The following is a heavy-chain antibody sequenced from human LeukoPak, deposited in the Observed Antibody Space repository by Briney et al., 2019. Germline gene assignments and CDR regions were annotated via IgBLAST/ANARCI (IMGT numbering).Heavy chain of an antibody. D-gene: IGHD6-19*01. V-gene: IGHV7-4-1*02. J-gene: IGHJ4*02. CDR2: INTNTGNP. CDR3: ARDRTLKRKPGIAVAGAGDAGY. CDR1: GYTFTSYA. Sequence: EASVKVSCKASGYTFTSYAMNWVRQAPGQGLEWMGWINTNTGNPTYAQGFTGRFVFSLDTSVSTAYLQISSLKAEDTAVYYCARDRTLKRKPGIAVAGAGDAGYWGQGTLVTVSS.